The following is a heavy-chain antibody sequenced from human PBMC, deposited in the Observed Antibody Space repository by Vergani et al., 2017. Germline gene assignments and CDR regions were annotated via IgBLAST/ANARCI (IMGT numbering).Heavy chain of an antibody. Sequence: QVTLKESGPALVKPTQTLTLTCTFSGFSLSTSGMRVSWIRQPPGKALEWLARIDWDDDKLYSKSLKTRLTISKDTSKNPVVRTMTNMDPVETATYYCARSSNWGSTGFDYWGQGTLVTVSS. CDR3: ARSSNWGSTGFDY. V-gene: IGHV2-70*04. J-gene: IGHJ4*02. CDR2: IDWDDDK. D-gene: IGHD7-27*01. CDR1: GFSLSTSGMR.